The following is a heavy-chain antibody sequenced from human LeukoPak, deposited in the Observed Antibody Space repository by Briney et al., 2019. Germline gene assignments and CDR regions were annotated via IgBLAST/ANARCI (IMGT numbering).Heavy chain of an antibody. D-gene: IGHD2-15*01. J-gene: IGHJ6*03. CDR1: GYTFTSYY. CDR3: ARDGGLGSSDYYYYYMDV. Sequence: ASVKVSCKASGYTFTSYYMHWVRQAPGQGLEWMGIINPSGGSTSYAQKVQGRVTMTTDTSTSTAYMELRSLRSDDTAVYYCARDGGLGSSDYYYYYMDVWGSGTTVTVSS. CDR2: INPSGGST. V-gene: IGHV1-46*01.